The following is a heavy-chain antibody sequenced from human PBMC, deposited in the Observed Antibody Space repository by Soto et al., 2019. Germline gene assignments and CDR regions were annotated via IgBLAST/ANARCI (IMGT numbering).Heavy chain of an antibody. CDR1: GDSITSYY. CDR2: IYYSGST. V-gene: IGHV4-59*12. Sequence: SETLALTGSFSGDSITSYYWSWIRQPPGKGLEWIAFIYYSGSTNYNPSLKSRVTISVDTSKNQFSLKLSSVTAAETAVSYCARVSDYWSQGILVTLSS. J-gene: IGHJ4*02. CDR3: ARVSDY.